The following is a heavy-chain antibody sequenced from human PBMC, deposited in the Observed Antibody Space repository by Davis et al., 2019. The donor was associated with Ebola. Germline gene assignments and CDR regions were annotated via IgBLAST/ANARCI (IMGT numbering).Heavy chain of an antibody. V-gene: IGHV3-48*03. D-gene: IGHD7-27*01. CDR1: GFTFGDYA. Sequence: PGESLKISCTASGFTFGDYAMSWVRQAPGKGLEWVSYISSSGSTIYYADSVKGRFTISRDNAKNSLYLQMNSLRAEDTAVYYCAKDGTGGNFDYCGQGTLVTVSS. CDR3: AKDGTGGNFDY. J-gene: IGHJ4*02. CDR2: ISSSGSTI.